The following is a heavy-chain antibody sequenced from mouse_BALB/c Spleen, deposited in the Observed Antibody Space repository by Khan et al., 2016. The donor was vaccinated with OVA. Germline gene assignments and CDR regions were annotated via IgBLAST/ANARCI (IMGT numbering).Heavy chain of an antibody. Sequence: QIQLVQSGPELKKPGETVRISCKASGYTFTTAGMQWVQKMPGKGLKWIGWINTHSGVPKYAEDFKGRFAFSLETSASTAYLQITNLKNEDRATYFCASGYGYGWYFDVGGAGTTVTVSS. CDR3: ASGYGYGWYFDV. CDR1: GYTFTTAG. CDR2: INTHSGVP. J-gene: IGHJ1*01. D-gene: IGHD2-2*01. V-gene: IGHV9-4*02.